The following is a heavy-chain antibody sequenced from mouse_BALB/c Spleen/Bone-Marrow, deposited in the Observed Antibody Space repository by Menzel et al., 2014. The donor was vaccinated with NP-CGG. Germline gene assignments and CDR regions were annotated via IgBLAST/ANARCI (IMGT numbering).Heavy chain of an antibody. CDR3: GRGYYFDY. CDR1: GYTFTDYN. Sequence: EVQLVESGAELVKPGASVKISCKASGYTFTDYNMDWVKQSHGKSLEWIGDINPNYNSTSCNQKFKGKATLTVDKSSSSAYMELRSLTSEDTAVYYCGRGYYFDYWGQGTTLTVSS. V-gene: IGHV1-18*01. J-gene: IGHJ2*01. CDR2: INPNYNST.